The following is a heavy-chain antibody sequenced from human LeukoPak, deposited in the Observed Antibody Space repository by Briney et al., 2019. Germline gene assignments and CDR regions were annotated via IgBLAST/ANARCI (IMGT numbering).Heavy chain of an antibody. V-gene: IGHV3-11*01. D-gene: IGHD1-26*01. CDR3: ARVLSGATMIFDY. J-gene: IGHJ4*02. Sequence: GGSLRLSCAASGFTSSDYYMSWIRQAPGKGLEWVSYISSSGSTIYYADSVKGRFTISRDNAKNSLYLQMNSLRAEDTAVYYCARVLSGATMIFDYWGQGTLVTVSS. CDR1: GFTSSDYY. CDR2: ISSSGSTI.